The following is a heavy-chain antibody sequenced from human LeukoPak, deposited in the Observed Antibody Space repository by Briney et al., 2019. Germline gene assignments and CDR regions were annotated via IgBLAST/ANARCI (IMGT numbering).Heavy chain of an antibody. CDR1: GYTFTGYY. Sequence: LGASVKVSRKASGYTFTGYYMHWVRQAPGQGLEWMGWINPNSGGTNYAQKFQGRVTMTRDTSISTAYMELSRLRSDDTAVYYCARDYSSSWYGVAYYYYGMDVWGQGTTVTVSS. V-gene: IGHV1-2*03. CDR2: INPNSGGT. CDR3: ARDYSSSWYGVAYYYYGMDV. D-gene: IGHD6-13*01. J-gene: IGHJ6*02.